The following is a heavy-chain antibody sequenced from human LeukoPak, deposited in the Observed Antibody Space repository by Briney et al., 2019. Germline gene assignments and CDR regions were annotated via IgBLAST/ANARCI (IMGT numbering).Heavy chain of an antibody. CDR3: PRVPDDPWSGYFFDC. J-gene: IGHJ4*02. CDR2: NNTGSTTI. CDR1: GFHFSTYG. V-gene: IGHV3-48*01. Sequence: GGSLRLSCAASGFHFSTYGMNWVRQAPGKGLEWVSFNNTGSTTIHHADSVKGRFTIARDNTRNSLFLQMNSLRVEDTAVYFCPRVPDDPWSGYFFDCWGQGTLVTVSS. D-gene: IGHD3-3*01.